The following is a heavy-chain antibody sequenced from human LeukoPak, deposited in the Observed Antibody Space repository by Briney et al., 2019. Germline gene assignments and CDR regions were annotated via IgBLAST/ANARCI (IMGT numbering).Heavy chain of an antibody. D-gene: IGHD6-19*01. J-gene: IGHJ4*02. CDR3: ARHEVAMADTAY. Sequence: SETLSLTCTVSGVSISRSLYSWGWIRQPPGKGLEWGGSIYHSGSTYYNPFLKSRATIAVDTSKNQFSLKLSSVTAADTAVYYCARHEVAMADTAYWGQGTLVTVSS. CDR2: IYHSGST. V-gene: IGHV4-39*01. CDR1: GVSISRSLYS.